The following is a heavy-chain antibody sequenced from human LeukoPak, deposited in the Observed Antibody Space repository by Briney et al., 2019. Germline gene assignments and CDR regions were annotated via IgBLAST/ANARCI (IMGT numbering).Heavy chain of an antibody. CDR1: GFTFSDYY. CDR3: ARRLLLWFGELPGDNWFDP. D-gene: IGHD3-10*01. Sequence: GGSLRLSCAASGFTFSDYYMSWIRQAPGKGLEWVSYISSSSSTIYYADSVKGRFTISRDNAKNSLYLQMNSLRAEDTAVYYCARRLLLWFGELPGDNWFDPWGQGTLVTVSS. V-gene: IGHV3-11*04. J-gene: IGHJ5*02. CDR2: ISSSSSTI.